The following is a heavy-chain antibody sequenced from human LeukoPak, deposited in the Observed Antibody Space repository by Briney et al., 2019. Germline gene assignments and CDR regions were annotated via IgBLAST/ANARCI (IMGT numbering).Heavy chain of an antibody. CDR3: ASGSYCTNGECYKGFDH. J-gene: IGHJ4*02. D-gene: IGHD2-8*01. V-gene: IGHV3-74*01. Sequence: GGSLRLSCAASGFTFSNSWMHWVRQAPGKGLVWVSRIKSDGSTTTYADSVKGRFTISRDNAKNTLFLQLNSLTTEDTAVYYCASGSYCTNGECYKGFDHWGQGTLVTVSS. CDR1: GFTFSNSW. CDR2: IKSDGSTT.